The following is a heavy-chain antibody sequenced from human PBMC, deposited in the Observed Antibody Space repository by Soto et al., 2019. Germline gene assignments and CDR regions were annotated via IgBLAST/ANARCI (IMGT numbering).Heavy chain of an antibody. D-gene: IGHD3-3*01. CDR1: GGSISSHY. Sequence: SQTLPLTWTVSGGSISSHYWSWIRQPPGKGLEWIGYIYYSGSTNYNPSLKSRVTISVDTSKNQFSLKLSSVTAADTAVYYCARLPDYTSTWNLDSWGQGTLVTVSS. J-gene: IGHJ4*02. CDR2: IYYSGST. V-gene: IGHV4-59*08. CDR3: ARLPDYTSTWNLDS.